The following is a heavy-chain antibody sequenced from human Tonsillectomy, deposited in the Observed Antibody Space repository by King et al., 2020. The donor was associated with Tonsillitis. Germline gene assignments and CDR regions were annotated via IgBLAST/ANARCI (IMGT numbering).Heavy chain of an antibody. J-gene: IGHJ4*02. CDR1: GFIFDDFA. CDR3: AKGMGATYAAFFDY. V-gene: IGHV3-9*01. Sequence: VQLVESGGGLVQPGRSLRLSCAASGFIFDDFAMYWVRQVPGKGLEWVSGMSWNSGSIGYADSVKGRFTISRDNAKNSLFLQMNSLRAEDTALYYCAKGMGATYAAFFDYWGQGTLVTVSS. CDR2: MSWNSGSI. D-gene: IGHD1-26*01.